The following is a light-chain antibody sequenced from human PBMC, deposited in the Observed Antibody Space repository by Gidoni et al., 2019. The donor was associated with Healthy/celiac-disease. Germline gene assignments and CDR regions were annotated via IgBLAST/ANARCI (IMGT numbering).Light chain of an antibody. Sequence: ERVMTQSPATLSVSPGERATLSCRASQSVSSNLAWYQQKPGQAPRLLIYGASTRATGIPARFSGSVSGTEFTLPISSLQSEDFAVYYCQQYNNWPYTFXQXTKLEIK. CDR2: GAS. CDR1: QSVSSN. J-gene: IGKJ2*01. V-gene: IGKV3-15*01. CDR3: QQYNNWPYT.